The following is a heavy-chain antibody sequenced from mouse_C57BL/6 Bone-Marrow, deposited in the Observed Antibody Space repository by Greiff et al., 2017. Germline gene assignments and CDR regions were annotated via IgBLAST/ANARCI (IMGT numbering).Heavy chain of an antibody. J-gene: IGHJ2*01. CDR3: ASCYYSNFDY. CDR2: IYPRSGNT. CDR1: GYTFTSYG. V-gene: IGHV1-81*01. Sequence: QVQLQQSGAELVKPGASVKMSCKASGYTFTSYGISWVKQRTGQGLEWIGEIYPRSGNTYYNEKFKGKATLAADKSSSTAYMELRSLTSEDSAVYFCASCYYSNFDYWGQGTTLTVSS. D-gene: IGHD2-5*01.